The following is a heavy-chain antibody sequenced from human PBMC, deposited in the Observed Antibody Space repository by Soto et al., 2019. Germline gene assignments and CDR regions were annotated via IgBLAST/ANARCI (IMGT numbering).Heavy chain of an antibody. Sequence: QVQLQESGPGLVKPSETLSLTCTVSGDSMNPYYWSWIRQPPGKGLEWIGYIYFSGSTNFNPSLKSRVTLALDTSKGQFFLKLTSVTAADTAVYYCARAWAVPGSHWGDWGRGTLVTVSS. V-gene: IGHV4-59*01. CDR2: IYFSGST. D-gene: IGHD6-19*01. J-gene: IGHJ4*02. CDR3: ARAWAVPGSHWGD. CDR1: GDSMNPYY.